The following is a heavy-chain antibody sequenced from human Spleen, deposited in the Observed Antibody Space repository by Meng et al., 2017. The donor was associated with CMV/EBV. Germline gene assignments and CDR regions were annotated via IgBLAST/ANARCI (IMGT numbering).Heavy chain of an antibody. CDR1: GGSISSSSYY. V-gene: IGHV4-39*07. D-gene: IGHD2-15*01. CDR2: IYYSGST. J-gene: IGHJ4*02. Sequence: SETLSLTCTVSGGSISSSSYYWGWIRQPPGKGLEWIGSIYYSGSTYYNPSLKSRVTISVDTSKNQFSLKLSSVTAADTAVYYCARLTGSSLNPFDYWGQGTLVTVSS. CDR3: ARLTGSSLNPFDY.